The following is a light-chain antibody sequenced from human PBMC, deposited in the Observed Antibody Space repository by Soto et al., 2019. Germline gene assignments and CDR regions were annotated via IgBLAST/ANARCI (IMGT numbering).Light chain of an antibody. Sequence: QSVLTQPASVSGSPGQSITISCTGTGSDIGYFNYVSWYQQQPGKAPKLMIYEVDNRPSGVSIRFSGSKSGSTASLTISGLQAEDEADCYCKSYAVGSTYVFGTVTKVTVL. CDR2: EVD. V-gene: IGLV2-14*01. CDR1: GSDIGYFNY. CDR3: KSYAVGSTYV. J-gene: IGLJ1*01.